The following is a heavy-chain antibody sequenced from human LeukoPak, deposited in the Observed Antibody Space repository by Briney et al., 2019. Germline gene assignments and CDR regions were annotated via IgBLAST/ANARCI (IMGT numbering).Heavy chain of an antibody. J-gene: IGHJ4*02. CDR2: ISSSGSTI. V-gene: IGHV3-48*03. D-gene: IGHD2-2*01. Sequence: GGSLRLSCAASGFTFSSYEMNWVRQAPGKGLEWVSYISSSGSTIYYADSVKGRFTIFRDNAKNSLYLQMNSLRAEDMAVYYCARGEYCSSTSPCLDSWGQGTLVTVSS. CDR1: GFTFSSYE. CDR3: ARGEYCSSTSPCLDS.